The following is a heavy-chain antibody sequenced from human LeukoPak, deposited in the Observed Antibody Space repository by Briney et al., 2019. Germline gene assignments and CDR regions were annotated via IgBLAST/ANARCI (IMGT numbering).Heavy chain of an antibody. D-gene: IGHD5-12*01. CDR3: ARGAGYSGFEFDY. CDR2: IYYSGST. V-gene: IGHV4-31*11. Sequence: PSETLSLTCAVSGGSISSGGYYWSWIRQHPGKGLEWIGYIYYSGSTYYIPSLKSRVTISVDTSKNQFSLKLSSVTVADTAMYYCARGAGYSGFEFDYWGQGTLVTVSS. CDR1: GGSISSGGYY. J-gene: IGHJ4*02.